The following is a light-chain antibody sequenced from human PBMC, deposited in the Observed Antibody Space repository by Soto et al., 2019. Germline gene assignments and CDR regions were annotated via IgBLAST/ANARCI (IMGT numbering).Light chain of an antibody. Sequence: EIVLTQSPGTLSLSPGERATLSCRASQSVSSSYLAWYQQKPGQAPRLLIYGASSRATGVPDRFSGSGSGTDFTLTISRLEPEDFAVYYCHHYGDSPPETFGQGTKVDI. CDR2: GAS. V-gene: IGKV3-20*01. J-gene: IGKJ1*01. CDR1: QSVSSSY. CDR3: HHYGDSPPET.